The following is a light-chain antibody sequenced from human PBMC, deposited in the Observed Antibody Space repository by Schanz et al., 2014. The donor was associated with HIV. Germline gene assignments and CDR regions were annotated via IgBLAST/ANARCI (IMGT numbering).Light chain of an antibody. J-gene: IGLJ1*01. CDR3: CSYAFTITSLYV. Sequence: QSALTQPVSVSGSPGQTITISCTGTSSDVGSSNLVSWYQQHPGSAPRLMIYEVTKRPSGVSDRFSGSKSGNTASLTISGLQAGDEADYYCCSYAFTITSLYVFRTGTKLTVL. V-gene: IGLV2-23*02. CDR1: SSDVGSSNL. CDR2: EVT.